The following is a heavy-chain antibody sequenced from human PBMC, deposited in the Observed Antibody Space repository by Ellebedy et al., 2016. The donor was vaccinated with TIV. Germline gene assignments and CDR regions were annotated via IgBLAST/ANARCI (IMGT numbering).Heavy chain of an antibody. J-gene: IGHJ4*02. V-gene: IGHV3-74*01. Sequence: PGGSLRLSCAASGFTFSSYWMHWVRQAPGKGLVWVSLVNSDGSSTSYADSVKGRFTISRDNAKNMLYLDMRHLRDEDTAVYYCVREASIGGTVFFDHWGQGALVIVSS. CDR1: GFTFSSYW. CDR3: VREASIGGTVFFDH. D-gene: IGHD3-16*01. CDR2: VNSDGSST.